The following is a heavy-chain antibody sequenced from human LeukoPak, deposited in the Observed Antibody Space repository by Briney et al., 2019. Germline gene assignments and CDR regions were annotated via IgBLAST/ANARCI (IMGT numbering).Heavy chain of an antibody. Sequence: GGSLRLSCAASGFTVSSNYMSWVRQAPGKGLEWVSVIYSGGSTYYADSVKGRFTISRDNSKNTLYLQMNSLRAEDTAVYYCARVGRYCSGGGCYSPIDYWGQGTLVTVSS. CDR2: IYSGGST. V-gene: IGHV3-53*01. D-gene: IGHD2-15*01. J-gene: IGHJ4*02. CDR1: GFTVSSNY. CDR3: ARVGRYCSGGGCYSPIDY.